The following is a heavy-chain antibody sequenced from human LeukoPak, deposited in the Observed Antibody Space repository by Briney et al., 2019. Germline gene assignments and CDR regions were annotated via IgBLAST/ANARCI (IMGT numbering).Heavy chain of an antibody. CDR3: ARGRGLGVTSTPVPFDY. V-gene: IGHV3-20*04. D-gene: IGHD2-21*02. Sequence: PGGSLRLSCAASGFMFEDYGMSWVRQAPGKGLEWVSGINWNGVSIGYADSVKGRFTISRDNAKNSLYLQMNSLRAEDTAFYYCARGRGLGVTSTPVPFDYWGQGILVTVSS. J-gene: IGHJ4*02. CDR2: INWNGVSI. CDR1: GFMFEDYG.